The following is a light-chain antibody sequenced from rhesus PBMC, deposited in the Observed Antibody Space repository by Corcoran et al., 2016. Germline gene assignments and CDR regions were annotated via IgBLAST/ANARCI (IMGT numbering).Light chain of an antibody. V-gene: IGKV3S9*01. CDR1: QSVSSY. J-gene: IGKJ4*01. CDR3: QQYSNWLT. CDR2: GAS. Sequence: EIVMTQSPATLSLSPGERDTLSCRASQSVSSYVAWYQQKPEQAPRLLIYGASSRSTGIPDRFSGSGSGTDFTLTISSLEPEDFAVYYCQQYSNWLTFGGGTKVEIK.